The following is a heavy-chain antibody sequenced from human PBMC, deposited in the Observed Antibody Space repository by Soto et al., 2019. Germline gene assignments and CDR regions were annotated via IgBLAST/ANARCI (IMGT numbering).Heavy chain of an antibody. D-gene: IGHD3-22*01. CDR2: IYSGGST. Sequence: GGSLRLSCAASGFTVSSNYMSWVRQAPGKGLEWVSVIYSGGSTYYADSVKGRFTISRDNAKNSLYLQMNSLRDEDTAVYYCAKDQSPMIVVVITYYYYYGMDVWGQGTTVTVSS. V-gene: IGHV3-53*01. CDR3: AKDQSPMIVVVITYYYYYGMDV. J-gene: IGHJ6*02. CDR1: GFTVSSNY.